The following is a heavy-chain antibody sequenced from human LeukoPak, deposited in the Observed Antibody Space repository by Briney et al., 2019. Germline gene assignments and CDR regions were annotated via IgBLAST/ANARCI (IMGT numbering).Heavy chain of an antibody. J-gene: IGHJ6*03. CDR1: RFTFSNAW. CDR3: TTFRGEYGGYYYYYMDV. CDR2: SKSKTDGGTI. V-gene: IGHV3-15*01. D-gene: IGHD3-10*01. Sequence: GESLRLSCAASRFTFSNAWMRWLRQAPGEGLEWVGRSKSKTDGGTIDYAATVKGRFTISRDDSKNTLYLQMNSLKTEDTAVYYCTTFRGEYGGYYYYYMDVWGKGTTVTVSS.